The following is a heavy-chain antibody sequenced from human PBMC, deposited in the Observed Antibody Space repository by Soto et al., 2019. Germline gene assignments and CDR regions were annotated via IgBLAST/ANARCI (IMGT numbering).Heavy chain of an antibody. CDR2: VSGSGDTA. V-gene: IGHV3-23*01. Sequence: EVQLLESGGGWEQPGGSLRLSCTGSGFTFNNYAMSWVRQAPGKGLEWVSSVSGSGDTAYYADSVKGRFTISRDNSKNTLYLQMSSLRAEDTAVYYCAKDWNTAEWTIALTANFDSWGQGTLVTVSS. CDR1: GFTFNNYA. D-gene: IGHD3-3*01. J-gene: IGHJ5*01. CDR3: AKDWNTAEWTIALTANFDS.